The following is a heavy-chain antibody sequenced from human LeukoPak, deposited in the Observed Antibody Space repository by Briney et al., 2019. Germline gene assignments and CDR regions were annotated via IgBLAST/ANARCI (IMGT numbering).Heavy chain of an antibody. V-gene: IGHV4-59*08. CDR2: IYHTGNT. CDR1: GGSFNTYY. J-gene: IGHJ3*02. Sequence: PSETLSLTCTVSGGSFNTYYWSWIRQSPGKGLEWMGYIYHTGNTNYNPSLKSRVTISIDTSQNQFSLNLTSVTAADTAAYYCARLAIAARLAPFDIWGQGTMVTVSS. D-gene: IGHD6-6*01. CDR3: ARLAIAARLAPFDI.